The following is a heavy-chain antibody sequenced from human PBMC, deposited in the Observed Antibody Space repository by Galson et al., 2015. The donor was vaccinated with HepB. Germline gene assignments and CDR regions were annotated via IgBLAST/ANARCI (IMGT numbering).Heavy chain of an antibody. Sequence: SLRLSCAASGFPFSDYPMNWVRQAPGRGLEWVSWISESGVIIYYADSVKGRFTLSRDNSENTLYLQMNSLRVDDTAVYYCAKSGFISDWPGGWFDPRGPGTLVTVFS. V-gene: IGHV3-23*01. J-gene: IGHJ5*02. CDR1: GFPFSDYP. D-gene: IGHD6-25*01. CDR3: AKSGFISDWPGGWFDP. CDR2: ISESGVII.